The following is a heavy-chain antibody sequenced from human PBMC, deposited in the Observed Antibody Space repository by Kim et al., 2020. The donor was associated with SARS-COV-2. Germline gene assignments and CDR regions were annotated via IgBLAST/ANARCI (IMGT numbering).Heavy chain of an antibody. D-gene: IGHD3-3*01. CDR1: GFTFSSYA. CDR2: ISGGGVNK. J-gene: IGHJ6*02. CDR3: AKVVVMDDYNYYYYYGMDV. V-gene: IGHV3-23*01. Sequence: GGSLRLSCAASGFTFSSYAMSWVRQAPGKGLEWVSVISGGGVNKFYADSVGGRFTISRDNPKNTLYLQMNSLRDEDTALYYCAKVVVMDDYNYYYYYGMDVWGQGTAVTVSS.